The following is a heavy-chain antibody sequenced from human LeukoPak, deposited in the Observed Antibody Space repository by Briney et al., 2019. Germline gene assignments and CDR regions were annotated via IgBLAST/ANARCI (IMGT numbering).Heavy chain of an antibody. CDR1: GGPISSYY. Sequence: SETLSLTCTVSGGPISSYYWSWIRQPPGKGLEWIGYIYYSGSTNYNPSLKSRVTISVDTSKNQFSLKLSSVTAADTAVYYCARGADYYDSSGYYYWGQGTLVTVSS. D-gene: IGHD3-22*01. J-gene: IGHJ4*02. V-gene: IGHV4-59*01. CDR2: IYYSGST. CDR3: ARGADYYDSSGYYY.